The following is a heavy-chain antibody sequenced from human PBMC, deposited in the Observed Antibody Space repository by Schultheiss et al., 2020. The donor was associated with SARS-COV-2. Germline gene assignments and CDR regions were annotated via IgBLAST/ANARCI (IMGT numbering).Heavy chain of an antibody. CDR2: IYYSGST. D-gene: IGHD6-6*01. V-gene: IGHV4-59*01. CDR1: GGSISSYY. Sequence: SETLSLTCTVSGGSISSYYWNWIRQPAGKGLEWIGDIYYSGSTNYSPSLKSRVTISVDTSKNQFSLNLNSVTAADTAVYYCARDSPSFGQAPRYRNYFDSWGQGTLVTVSS. J-gene: IGHJ4*02. CDR3: ARDSPSFGQAPRYRNYFDS.